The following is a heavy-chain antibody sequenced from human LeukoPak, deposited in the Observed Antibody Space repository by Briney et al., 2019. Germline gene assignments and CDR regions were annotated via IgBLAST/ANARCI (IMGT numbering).Heavy chain of an antibody. CDR1: GFTFSSYI. CDR3: ARQLGYCSDGSCYFDH. CDR2: VSDNGGAT. Sequence: GGSLRLSCAGSGFTFSSYIMSWVRQAPGKGLELVSGVSDNGGATYYADSVKGRFTISRDNSQNTLYLQMNSLRGEDSAIYFCARQLGYCSDGSCYFDHWGQGTLATVSS. D-gene: IGHD2-15*01. J-gene: IGHJ4*02. V-gene: IGHV3-23*01.